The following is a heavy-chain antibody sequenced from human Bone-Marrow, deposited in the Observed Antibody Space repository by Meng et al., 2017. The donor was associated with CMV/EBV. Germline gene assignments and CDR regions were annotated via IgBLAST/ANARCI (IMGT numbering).Heavy chain of an antibody. D-gene: IGHD2/OR15-2a*01. V-gene: IGHV4-34*01. CDR2: INHSGST. CDR1: GGSFSGYY. CDR3: ARHPLGSTSSHFDY. J-gene: IGHJ4*02. Sequence: SETLSLTCAVYGGSFSGYYWSWIRQPPGKGLEWIGEINHSGSTNYNPSLKSRVTISVDTSKNQFSLKLSSVTAADTAVYYCARHPLGSTSSHFDYWGQGTLVTVSS.